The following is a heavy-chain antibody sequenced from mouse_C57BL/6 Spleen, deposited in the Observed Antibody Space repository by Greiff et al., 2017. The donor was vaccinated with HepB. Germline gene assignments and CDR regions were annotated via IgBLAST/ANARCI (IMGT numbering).Heavy chain of an antibody. CDR1: GYTFTSYW. CDR3: ARRELARYWYFDV. V-gene: IGHV1-61*01. D-gene: IGHD4-1*01. J-gene: IGHJ1*03. Sequence: QVQLQQPGAELVRPGSSVKLSCKASGYTFTSYWMDWVKQRPGQGLEWIGNIYPSDSETHYNQKFKDKATLTVDKSSSTAYMQLSSLTSEDSAVYYCARRELARYWYFDVWGTGTTVTVSS. CDR2: IYPSDSET.